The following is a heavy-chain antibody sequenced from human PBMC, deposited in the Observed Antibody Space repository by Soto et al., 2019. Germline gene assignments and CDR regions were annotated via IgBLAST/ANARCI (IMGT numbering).Heavy chain of an antibody. J-gene: IGHJ6*02. CDR3: ARDPTGGYSDGTVYYYYYYGMDV. V-gene: IGHV3-33*01. Sequence: GGSLRLSCAASGFTFSSYGMHWVRQAPGKGLEWVAVIWYDGSNKYYADSVKGRFTISRDNSKNTLYLQMNSLRAEDTAVYYCARDPTGGYSDGTVYYYYYYGMDVWGQGTTVTVSS. D-gene: IGHD5-18*01. CDR1: GFTFSSYG. CDR2: IWYDGSNK.